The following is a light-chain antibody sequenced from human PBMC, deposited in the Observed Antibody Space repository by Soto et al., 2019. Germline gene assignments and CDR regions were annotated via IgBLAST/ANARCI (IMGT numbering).Light chain of an antibody. CDR1: QSVSNN. CDR3: QQYDSSPYT. J-gene: IGKJ2*01. Sequence: EIVMTHSPATLSVSPGERATLSCRASQSVSNNLAWYQQKPGQAPRLLIYGASTRATAIPARFSGSGSGTEFTLTISSLQSEDFAVFFCQQYDSSPYTFGQGTKLEIK. CDR2: GAS. V-gene: IGKV3-15*01.